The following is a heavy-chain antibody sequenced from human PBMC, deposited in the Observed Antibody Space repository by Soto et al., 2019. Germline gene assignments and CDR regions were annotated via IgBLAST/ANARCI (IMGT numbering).Heavy chain of an antibody. D-gene: IGHD2-2*01. CDR2: IYYSGST. Sequence: SETLSLTCTVSGGSISSGGYYWSWIRQHPGKGLEWIGYIYYSGSTYYNPSLKSRVTISVDTSKNQFSLKLSSVTAADTAVYYCAINGGDFVVVPAAMQRYSNMDVWGKGTTVTVSS. V-gene: IGHV4-31*03. J-gene: IGHJ6*03. CDR3: AINGGDFVVVPAAMQRYSNMDV. CDR1: GGSISSGGYY.